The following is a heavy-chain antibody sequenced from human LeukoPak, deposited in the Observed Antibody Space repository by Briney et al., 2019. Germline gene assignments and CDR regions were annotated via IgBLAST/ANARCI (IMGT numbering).Heavy chain of an antibody. J-gene: IGHJ3*01. V-gene: IGHV4-34*01. CDR1: GGSFSGYY. CDR3: ARETEKQWQY. Sequence: SETLSLTCAVYGGSFSGYYWSWIRQPPGKGLEWIGEINHSGSTNYNPSLKSRVTISVDTSKNQFSLRLSSVTAADTAVYYCARETEKQWQYWGQGTTVSVSS. D-gene: IGHD6-19*01. CDR2: INHSGST.